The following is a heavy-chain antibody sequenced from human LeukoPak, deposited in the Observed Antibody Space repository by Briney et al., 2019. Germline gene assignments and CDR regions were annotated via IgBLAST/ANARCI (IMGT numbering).Heavy chain of an antibody. V-gene: IGHV3-23*01. CDR2: IGGSGDST. J-gene: IGHJ4*02. Sequence: PGGSLRLSCAATGFTFSTYGMTWVRQAPGKGPEWVSGIGGSGDSTYYADSVKGRFTICRDNSKKTLDLQMNSLRAEDTAVYYCAKHTYGPSDYWGQGTLVTVSS. CDR3: AKHTYGPSDY. CDR1: GFTFSTYG. D-gene: IGHD5-18*01.